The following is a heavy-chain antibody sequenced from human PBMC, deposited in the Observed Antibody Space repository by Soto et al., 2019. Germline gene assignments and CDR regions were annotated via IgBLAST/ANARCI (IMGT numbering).Heavy chain of an antibody. CDR2: INHSGST. CDR3: ARAGSGYDPYYFDY. J-gene: IGHJ4*02. V-gene: IGHV4-34*01. D-gene: IGHD5-12*01. CDR1: GGSFSGYY. Sequence: PPEKLSLTCAVYGGSFSGYYWSWIRQPPGKGLEWIGEINHSGSTNYNPSLKSRVTISVDTSKNQFSLKLSSVTAADTAVYYCARAGSGYDPYYFDYWGQGTLVIVSS.